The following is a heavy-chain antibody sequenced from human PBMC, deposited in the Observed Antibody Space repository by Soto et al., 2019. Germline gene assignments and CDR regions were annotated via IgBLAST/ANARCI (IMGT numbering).Heavy chain of an antibody. J-gene: IGHJ4*02. CDR3: AYSSDDKSGYYYGCFEF. CDR1: GFLVSARGVG. CDR2: IYWNHDE. D-gene: IGHD3-22*01. Sequence: ESGPTLPHPPRALTLTYTCSGFLVSARGVGGGWIGQPRGKVPQWLDLIYWNHDERYSPSLKHRLTITKDTSKNQDGLTLTHLEPADSGTYYRAYSSDDKSGYYYGCFEFWGQGTQVTVSP. V-gene: IGHV2-5*01.